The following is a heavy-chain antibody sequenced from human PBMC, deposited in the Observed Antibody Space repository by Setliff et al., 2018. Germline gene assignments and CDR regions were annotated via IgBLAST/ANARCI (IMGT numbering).Heavy chain of an antibody. J-gene: IGHJ4*02. CDR1: GGSFSGYY. V-gene: IGHV4-34*01. D-gene: IGHD3-16*02. Sequence: SETLSLTCAVYGGSFSGYYWSWIRQPPGKGLEWIGEINHSGSTNYNPSLKSRVTISVDTSKNQFSLKLSSVTAADTAVYYCARGWEYYDYGWGSYRSLAFDYWGQGTLVTVSS. CDR3: ARGWEYYDYGWGSYRSLAFDY. CDR2: INHSGST.